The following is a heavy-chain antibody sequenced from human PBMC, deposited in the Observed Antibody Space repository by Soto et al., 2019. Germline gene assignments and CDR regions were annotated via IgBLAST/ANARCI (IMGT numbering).Heavy chain of an antibody. Sequence: GASVKVSCKASGGTFSSYAISWVRQAPGQGLEWMGGIIPIFGTANYAQKFQGRVTITADESTSTAYMELSSLRSEDTAVYYCARSSFPDIVVVPAAFDYWGQGTLVTVSS. J-gene: IGHJ4*02. CDR1: GGTFSSYA. CDR3: ARSSFPDIVVVPAAFDY. CDR2: IIPIFGTA. D-gene: IGHD2-2*01. V-gene: IGHV1-69*13.